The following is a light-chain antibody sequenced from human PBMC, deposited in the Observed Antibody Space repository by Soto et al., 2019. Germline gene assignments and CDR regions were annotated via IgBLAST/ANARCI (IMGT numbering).Light chain of an antibody. CDR1: SSNIGAGYD. Sequence: QSVLTQPPSVSGAPGQRVTISCTGSSSNIGAGYDVHWYQQLPGTAPKLLIYGNSNRPSGVPDRFSGSKSGTSASLAITGLQAEDEADYYCQSYDSSQSGGVFGGGTKVTVL. CDR2: GNS. J-gene: IGLJ3*02. V-gene: IGLV1-40*01. CDR3: QSYDSSQSGGV.